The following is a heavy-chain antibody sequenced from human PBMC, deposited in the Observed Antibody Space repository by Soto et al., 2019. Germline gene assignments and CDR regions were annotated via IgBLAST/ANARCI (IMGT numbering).Heavy chain of an antibody. CDR1: GFTFRSYG. CDR2: ISYDGSNK. V-gene: IGHV3-30*18. Sequence: QVKLVEAGGGVVQPGRSLRLSCAASGFTFRSYGMHWVRQAPGKGLEWVAVISYDGSNKYYADSVKGRFTISRDNSKNTLYLQMNSLSAEDTAVYYCAKVPGDQWLVRAFDLWGQGTIVTVSS. D-gene: IGHD6-19*01. CDR3: AKVPGDQWLVRAFDL. J-gene: IGHJ3*01.